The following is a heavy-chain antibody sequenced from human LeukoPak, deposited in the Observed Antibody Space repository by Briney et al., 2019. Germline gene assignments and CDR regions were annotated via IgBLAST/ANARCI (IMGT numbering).Heavy chain of an antibody. V-gene: IGHV1-18*01. J-gene: IGHJ4*02. CDR2: ISAYNGNT. CDR1: GYTFTSYG. CDR3: ARFNGYYGSGSYNPFDY. Sequence: GASVKVSCKASGYTFTSYGISWVRQAPGQGLEWMGWISAYNGNTNYAQKLQGRVTMTTDTSTSTAYMELRSLRSDDTAVCYCARFNGYYGSGSYNPFDYWGQGTLVTVSS. D-gene: IGHD3-10*01.